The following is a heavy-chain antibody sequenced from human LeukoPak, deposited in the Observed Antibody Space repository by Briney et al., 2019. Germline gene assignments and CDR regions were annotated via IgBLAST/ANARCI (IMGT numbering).Heavy chain of an antibody. D-gene: IGHD6-19*01. CDR3: ARSRRGDSSGIDY. J-gene: IGHJ4*02. CDR2: IYYSGGT. Sequence: SETLSLTCTVSGGSISSSGFYWGWIRQPPGKGLEWIGSIYYSGGTYYNPSLKSRVTISVDTSKNQFSLKLSSVTAADTAMYYCARSRRGDSSGIDYWGQGTLVTVSS. CDR1: GGSISSSGFY. V-gene: IGHV4-39*01.